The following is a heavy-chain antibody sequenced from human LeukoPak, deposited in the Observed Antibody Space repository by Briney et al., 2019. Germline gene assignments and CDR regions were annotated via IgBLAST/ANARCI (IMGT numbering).Heavy chain of an antibody. Sequence: ASVTVSCKASGYTFTSYDINWVRQATGQGLEWMGWMNPNSGNTGYAQKFQGRVTMTRNTSISTAYIELSSLRSEDTAVYSSARAVDIVVVPAAIYWFDPWGQGTLVTVSS. D-gene: IGHD2-2*01. CDR1: GYTFTSYD. CDR2: MNPNSGNT. J-gene: IGHJ5*02. V-gene: IGHV1-8*01. CDR3: ARAVDIVVVPAAIYWFDP.